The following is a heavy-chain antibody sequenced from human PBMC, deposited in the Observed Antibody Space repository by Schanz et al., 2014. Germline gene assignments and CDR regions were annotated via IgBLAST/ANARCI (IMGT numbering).Heavy chain of an antibody. D-gene: IGHD3-16*02. J-gene: IGHJ4*02. V-gene: IGHV3-11*05. CDR2: ISSGSSYA. CDR1: GFTFRDYY. CDR3: ARGLRPCAELSAY. Sequence: QVQLVESGGGLVKPGGSLRLSCAASGFTFRDYYMSWIRQAPGKGLEWVSDISSGSSYANYADSVKGRFTISRDNAKNSLYLQMNSLRAEDTAVYYCARGLRPCAELSAYWGQGTLVTVSS.